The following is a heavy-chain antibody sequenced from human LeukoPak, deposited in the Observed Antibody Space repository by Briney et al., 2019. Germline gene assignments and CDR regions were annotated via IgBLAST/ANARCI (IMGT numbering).Heavy chain of an antibody. CDR3: APLGYCSSTSCYENLDV. CDR2: IRYDGSNE. CDR1: GFTFSSYG. Sequence: GGSLRLSCAASGFTFSSYGMHWVRQAPGKGLEWVSFIRYDGSNEYYADSVRGRFTISRDNSKNTLYLQMNSLRAEDTAVYYCAPLGYCSSTSCYENLDVWGKGTTVTVSS. D-gene: IGHD2-2*01. V-gene: IGHV3-30*02. J-gene: IGHJ6*04.